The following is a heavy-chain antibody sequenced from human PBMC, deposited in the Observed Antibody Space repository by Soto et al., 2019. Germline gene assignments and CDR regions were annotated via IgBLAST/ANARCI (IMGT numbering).Heavy chain of an antibody. V-gene: IGHV1-18*01. CDR3: XXXXGYSSTWEI. J-gene: IGHJ3*02. CDR1: GYTFTSYG. Sequence: QVQLVQSGAEVKKPGASVKVSCKASGYTFTSYGIIWVRQAPGQGLEWMGWISAYNGNTNYAQKLQGRVTMTTDTSTSTAFMELRSLRSDDTAVXXXXXXXGYSSTWEIWGQGTMVTVSS. D-gene: IGHD6-13*01. CDR2: ISAYNGNT.